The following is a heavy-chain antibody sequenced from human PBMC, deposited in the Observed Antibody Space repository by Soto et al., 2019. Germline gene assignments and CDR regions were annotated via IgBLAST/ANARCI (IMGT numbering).Heavy chain of an antibody. D-gene: IGHD2-2*01. V-gene: IGHV3-21*01. CDR2: ISSSSSYI. CDR3: ARDRVVPAAIPFDF. CDR1: GFTFSSYS. J-gene: IGHJ4*02. Sequence: PGGSLRLSCAASGFTFSSYSMNWVRQAPGKGLEWVSSISSSSSYIYYADSVKGRFTISRDNAKNSLYLQMNSLRAEDTAVYYCARDRVVPAAIPFDFPGQGTLVTVSS.